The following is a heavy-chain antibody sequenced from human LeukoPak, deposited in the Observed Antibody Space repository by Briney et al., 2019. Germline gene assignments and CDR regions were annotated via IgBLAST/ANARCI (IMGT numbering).Heavy chain of an antibody. CDR1: GGSFSGYY. D-gene: IGHD5-12*01. CDR2: INHSGNT. CDR3: ASRGGYRFRFTDYYYYYMDV. J-gene: IGHJ6*03. V-gene: IGHV4-34*01. Sequence: PSETPSLTCAVYGGSFSGYYWRWIRQPPGKGLEWIGEINHSGNTKYNPSLKSRVTISVDTSKNQFSLKLNSVTAADTAVYYCASRGGYRFRFTDYYYYYMDVWGNGTTVTVSS.